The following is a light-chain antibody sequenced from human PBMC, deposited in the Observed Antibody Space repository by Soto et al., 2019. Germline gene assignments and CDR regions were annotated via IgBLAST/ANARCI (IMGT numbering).Light chain of an antibody. Sequence: EIVWTQSPGTLSLSPGERATLSCRASRSVSSSYVAWYQQKAGQAPRLLIYAAPRRATGIPDRFSGSGSATEYTLTISRLDPEDFAVYYCQLQDTFGQGTKLEIK. J-gene: IGKJ2*01. V-gene: IGKV3-20*01. CDR2: AAP. CDR3: QLQDT. CDR1: RSVSSSY.